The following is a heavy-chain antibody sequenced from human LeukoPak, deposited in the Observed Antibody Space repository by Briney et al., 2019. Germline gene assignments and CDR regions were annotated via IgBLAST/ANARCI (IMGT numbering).Heavy chain of an antibody. CDR3: ARDRGSGWFGPTKTLYYFDY. D-gene: IGHD6-19*01. Sequence: GGSLRLSCAASGFTFRNYWMNWVRQAPGKGLEWVANIDQDTGEKWYVDSVKGRFTVSRDNAKNSVYLQMNSLRAEDTAVYYCARDRGSGWFGPTKTLYYFDYWGQGTLVTVSS. CDR2: IDQDTGEK. J-gene: IGHJ4*02. V-gene: IGHV3-7*03. CDR1: GFTFRNYW.